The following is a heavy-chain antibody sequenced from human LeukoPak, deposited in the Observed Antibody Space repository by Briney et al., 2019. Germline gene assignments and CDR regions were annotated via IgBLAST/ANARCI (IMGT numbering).Heavy chain of an antibody. CDR2: INHSGST. CDR1: GGSFSGYY. V-gene: IGHV4-34*01. J-gene: IGHJ3*02. Sequence: SEALSLTCAVYGGSFSGYYWSWIRQPPGKGLEWIGEINHSGSTNYNPSLKSRVTISVDTSKNQFSLKLSSVTAADTAVYYCARGTSGYDSEDAFDIWGQGTMVTVSS. D-gene: IGHD5-12*01. CDR3: ARGTSGYDSEDAFDI.